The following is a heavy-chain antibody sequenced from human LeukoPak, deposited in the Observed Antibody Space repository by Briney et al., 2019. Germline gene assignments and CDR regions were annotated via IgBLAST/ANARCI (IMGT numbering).Heavy chain of an antibody. V-gene: IGHV5-51*01. D-gene: IGHD2-2*02. CDR1: GYNFTNYW. J-gene: IGHJ4*02. Sequence: GESLKISCKGSGYNFTNYWIGWVRQMPGKGLEWMGIISPDDSDTRYSPSFQGQVTISADKFISTAYLQWSSLKASDTAMYYCARLREDTGDYWGQGTLVTVSS. CDR3: ARLREDTGDY. CDR2: ISPDDSDT.